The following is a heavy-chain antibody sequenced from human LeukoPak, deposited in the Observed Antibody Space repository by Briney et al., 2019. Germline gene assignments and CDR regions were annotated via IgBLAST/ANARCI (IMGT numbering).Heavy chain of an antibody. CDR2: IRYDGSNK. D-gene: IGHD4-17*01. V-gene: IGHV3-30*02. CDR1: GFTFSSYG. CDR3: AKIRLITTTVTN. Sequence: GGSLRLSCAASGFTFSSYGMHWVRQAPGKGLEWVAFIRYDGSNKYYADSVKGRFTISRDNSKNTLYLQMNSLRAEDTAVYYCAKIRLITTTVTNWGQGTLVTVSS. J-gene: IGHJ4*02.